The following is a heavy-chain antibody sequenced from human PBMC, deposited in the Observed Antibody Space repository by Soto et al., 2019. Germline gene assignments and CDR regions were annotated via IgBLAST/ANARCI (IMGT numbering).Heavy chain of an antibody. Sequence: PSETLSLTCTVSGDSISNFFWSWIRQSPGKGLEWIGYRYHSGITEYSPSLKSRVTMSIDTSRNQFSLRLTAVTTADTAVYYCAREVLIAEAGGLGWFDPWGQGTLVTVSS. CDR3: AREVLIAEAGGLGWFDP. J-gene: IGHJ5*02. D-gene: IGHD6-13*01. CDR2: RYHSGIT. CDR1: GDSISNFF. V-gene: IGHV4-59*01.